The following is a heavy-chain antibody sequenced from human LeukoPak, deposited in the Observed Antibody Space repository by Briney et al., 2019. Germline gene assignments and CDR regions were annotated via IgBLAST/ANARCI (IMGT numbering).Heavy chain of an antibody. CDR3: ARNGGSGSYSAFDM. V-gene: IGHV3-20*04. CDR2: FNWSGGST. CDR1: GFTFDDNG. Sequence: PGGSLRLSCAASGFTFDDNGMSWVRQAPGKGLEWVSGFNWSGGSTGYADSVRGRFTISRDNAKNSLYLQMSSLRAEDTALYYCARNGGSGSYSAFDMWGQGTMVTVSS. J-gene: IGHJ3*02. D-gene: IGHD3-10*01.